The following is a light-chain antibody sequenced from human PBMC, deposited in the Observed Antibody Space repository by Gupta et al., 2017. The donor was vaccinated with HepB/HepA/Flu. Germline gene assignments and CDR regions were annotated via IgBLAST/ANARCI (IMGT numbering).Light chain of an antibody. CDR2: DFV. CDR3: SSYTSSSTYV. J-gene: IGLJ1*01. CDR1: SSDVGGYTY. Sequence: QSALTQPASVSGSPGQSTTISCPGTSSDVGGYTYFSWYQHHTGKAPKLIIYDFVNRPTGVSNRFSGSKSGNTASLTISGLQAEDEADYYCSSYTSSSTYVFGTGTKVTVL. V-gene: IGLV2-14*03.